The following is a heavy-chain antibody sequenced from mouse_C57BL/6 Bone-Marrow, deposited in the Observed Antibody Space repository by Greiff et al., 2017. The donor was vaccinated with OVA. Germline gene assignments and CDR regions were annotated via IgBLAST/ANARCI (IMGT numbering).Heavy chain of an antibody. CDR3: ARDYDYGWYFDV. J-gene: IGHJ1*03. CDR2: IYPGDGDT. V-gene: IGHV1-82*01. D-gene: IGHD2-4*01. Sequence: VKLMESGPELVKPGASVKISCKASGYAFSSSWMNWVKQRPGKGLEWIGRIYPGDGDTNYNGKFKGKATLTADKSSSTAYMQLSSLTSEDSAVYFCARDYDYGWYFDVWGTGTTDTVSS. CDR1: GYAFSSSW.